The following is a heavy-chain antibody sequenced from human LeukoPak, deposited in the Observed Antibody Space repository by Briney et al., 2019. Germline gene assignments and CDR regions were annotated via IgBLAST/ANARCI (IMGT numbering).Heavy chain of an antibody. Sequence: ASVRLSCTASVSTFTSYGTSWWRRAPGQGLGWWGWFSAYNGNTNYAQKLQGRVTMTTDTSTSTAYMELRSLRSDDTAVYYCARAAPSGRFGELVYFDYWGQGTLVTVSS. CDR3: ARAAPSGRFGELVYFDY. D-gene: IGHD3-10*01. V-gene: IGHV1-18*01. CDR2: FSAYNGNT. CDR1: VSTFTSYG. J-gene: IGHJ4*02.